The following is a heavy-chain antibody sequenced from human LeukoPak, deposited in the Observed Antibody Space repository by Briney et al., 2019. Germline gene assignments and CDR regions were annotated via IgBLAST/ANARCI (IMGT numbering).Heavy chain of an antibody. D-gene: IGHD3-10*01. Sequence: SETLSLTCTVSGGSISPYYWTWIRQPPGKGLEWIGYIDYTGSTNYNPSLNGRVTMSVDTPKNQLSLKLNSVTAADTAVYYCARTSRHYYGPENNLTPWPADMDVWGQGTTVTVSS. CDR2: IDYTGST. CDR1: GGSISPYY. V-gene: IGHV4-59*01. CDR3: ARTSRHYYGPENNLTPWPADMDV. J-gene: IGHJ6*02.